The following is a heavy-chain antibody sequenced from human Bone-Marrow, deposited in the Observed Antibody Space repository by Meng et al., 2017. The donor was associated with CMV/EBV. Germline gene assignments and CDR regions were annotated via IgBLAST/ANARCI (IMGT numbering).Heavy chain of an antibody. CDR3: ARENVVVPAAPMDY. CDR1: GYTFTSYD. Sequence: ASVKVSCKASGYTFTSYDINWVRQATGQGLEWMGWMNPNSGNTGYAQKFQGRVTMTRNTSISTAYMELSSLRSEDTAVYYCARENVVVPAAPMDYWGQGTLVTGSS. D-gene: IGHD2-2*01. J-gene: IGHJ4*02. CDR2: MNPNSGNT. V-gene: IGHV1-8*01.